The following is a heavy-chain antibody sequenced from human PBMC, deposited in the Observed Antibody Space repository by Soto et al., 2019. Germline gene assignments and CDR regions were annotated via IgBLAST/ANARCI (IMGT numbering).Heavy chain of an antibody. CDR1: GGSISSGGYS. Sequence: QLQLQESGSGLVKPSQTLSLTCAVSGGSISSGGYSWSWIRQPPGKGLEWIGYIYHSGSTYYNPSLRSRVTISVDRSKNTFSLKLSSVTAAYTAVYYCARGDSSGYFDYWGQGTLVTVSS. J-gene: IGHJ4*02. V-gene: IGHV4-30-2*01. D-gene: IGHD3-22*01. CDR2: IYHSGST. CDR3: ARGDSSGYFDY.